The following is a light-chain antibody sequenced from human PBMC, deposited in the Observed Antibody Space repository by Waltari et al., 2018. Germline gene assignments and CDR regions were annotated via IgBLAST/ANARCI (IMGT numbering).Light chain of an antibody. J-gene: IGLJ3*02. CDR1: SSDVGGYND. Sequence: QSALTQPASGSGSPGQSITISCTGTSSDVGGYNDVSWYQPHPGKAPKLMIYEVSNRPSGVSNRFSGSKSGNTASLTISGLQAEDEADYYCSSYTSSSTLVFGGGTKLTVL. CDR3: SSYTSSSTLV. V-gene: IGLV2-14*01. CDR2: EVS.